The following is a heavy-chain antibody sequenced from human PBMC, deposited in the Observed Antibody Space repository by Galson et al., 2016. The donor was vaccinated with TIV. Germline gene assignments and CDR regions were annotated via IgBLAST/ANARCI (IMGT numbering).Heavy chain of an antibody. CDR2: IKQDGGEK. CDR1: GFSFSNDW. Sequence: CAASGFSFSNDWMSWVRQAPGKGLEWVANIKQDGGEKYYVDSVKGRFTISRDNAKNSLYLQMNSLRAEDTAVYYCARYLRSSNFDYWGQGTLVTVSS. J-gene: IGHJ4*02. CDR3: ARYLRSSNFDY. V-gene: IGHV3-7*01.